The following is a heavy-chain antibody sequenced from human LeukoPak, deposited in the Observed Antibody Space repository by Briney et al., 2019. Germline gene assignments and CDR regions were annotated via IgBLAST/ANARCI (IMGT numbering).Heavy chain of an antibody. J-gene: IGHJ6*02. CDR3: ASGVGYCSGGSCYSHYYYGMDV. CDR2: ISSSGSSI. D-gene: IGHD2-15*01. Sequence: GGSLRLSCAASGFTFSDYYMSWIRQAPGKGLEWVSYISSSGSSIYDADSVKGRFTISRDNAKNSLYLQMNSLRAEDTAVYYCASGVGYCSGGSCYSHYYYGMDVWGQGTTVTVSS. CDR1: GFTFSDYY. V-gene: IGHV3-11*01.